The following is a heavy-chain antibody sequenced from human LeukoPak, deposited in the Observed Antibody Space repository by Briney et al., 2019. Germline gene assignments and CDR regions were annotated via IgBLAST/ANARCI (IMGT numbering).Heavy chain of an antibody. Sequence: PGGSLRLSCAGSGFIFRNYWMRWVRQAPGKGLERVANIKKDGGEKYYVDSVKGRFTISRDNAKNSLYLQMNSLRAEDTAVYYCARDQDYYGSGSYDYWGQGTLVTVSS. D-gene: IGHD3-10*01. CDR3: ARDQDYYGSGSYDY. CDR2: IKKDGGEK. J-gene: IGHJ4*02. V-gene: IGHV3-7*01. CDR1: GFIFRNYW.